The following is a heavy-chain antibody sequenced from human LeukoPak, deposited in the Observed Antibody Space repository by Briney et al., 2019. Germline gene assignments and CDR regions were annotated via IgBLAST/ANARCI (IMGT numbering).Heavy chain of an antibody. CDR2: ISGSGAGI. Sequence: GGSLRLSCAASGFTFSSYVLSWVRQAPGKGLEWVSTISGSGAGIYYADSVKGRFTISRDNSKNTLYLQMNSLRAEDTAVYYCAKDPSMAVAGTINVYWGQGTLVTVSS. CDR1: GFTFSSYV. J-gene: IGHJ4*02. V-gene: IGHV3-23*01. CDR3: AKDPSMAVAGTINVY. D-gene: IGHD6-19*01.